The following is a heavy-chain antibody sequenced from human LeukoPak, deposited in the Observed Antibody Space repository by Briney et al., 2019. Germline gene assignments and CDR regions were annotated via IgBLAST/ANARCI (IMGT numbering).Heavy chain of an antibody. CDR3: ARDSLGYCSGGSCYELDY. Sequence: PGGSLRLSCVVTGITLTTYTMYWVRQAPGKGLEWVAIISYDENNKYYADSVKGRFTISRDNSKNTLYLQMNSLRAEDTAVYYCARDSLGYCSGGSCYELDYWGQGTLVTVSS. D-gene: IGHD2-15*01. J-gene: IGHJ4*02. CDR2: ISYDENNK. CDR1: GITLTTYT. V-gene: IGHV3-30-3*01.